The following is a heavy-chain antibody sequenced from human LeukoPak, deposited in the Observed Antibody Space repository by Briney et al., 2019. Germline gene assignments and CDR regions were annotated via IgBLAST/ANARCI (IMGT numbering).Heavy chain of an antibody. J-gene: IGHJ4*02. CDR3: ARDPIAAAGTLELDY. D-gene: IGHD6-13*01. CDR2: INPSGGST. CDR1: GYTFTSYY. Sequence: ASVKVSCKASGYTFTSYYMHWVRQAPGQGLEWMGIINPSGGSTSYAQKFQGRVTMTRDTSTSTVYMELSSLRSEDTAVYYCARDPIAAAGTLELDYWGQRTLVTVSS. V-gene: IGHV1-46*01.